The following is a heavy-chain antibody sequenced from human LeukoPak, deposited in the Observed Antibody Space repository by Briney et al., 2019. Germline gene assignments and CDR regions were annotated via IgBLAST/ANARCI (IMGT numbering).Heavy chain of an antibody. CDR2: IIPIFATA. CDR3: ARDRDLYYDILTGYYTDYYYGMDV. D-gene: IGHD3-9*01. J-gene: IGHJ6*02. CDR1: GGTFSSYA. Sequence: ASVKVSCKASGGTFSSYAISWVRQAPGQGLEWMGGIIPIFATANYAQKFQGRVTITADESTSTAYTELSSLRSEDTAVYYCARDRDLYYDILTGYYTDYYYGMDVWGQGTTVTVSS. V-gene: IGHV1-69*13.